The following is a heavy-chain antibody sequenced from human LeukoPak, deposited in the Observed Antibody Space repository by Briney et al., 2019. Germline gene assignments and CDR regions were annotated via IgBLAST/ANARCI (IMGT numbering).Heavy chain of an antibody. D-gene: IGHD1-7*01. V-gene: IGHV3-23*01. CDR1: GFAFSSYA. Sequence: GGSLRLSCAASGFAFSSYAMSWVRQAPGEGLEWVSAISGSDGSTYYADSVKGRFTISRDNSKNTLYLQMNSLRAEDTAVYYGAKETNVNLDYWGQGTLVTASS. J-gene: IGHJ4*02. CDR2: ISGSDGST. CDR3: AKETNVNLDY.